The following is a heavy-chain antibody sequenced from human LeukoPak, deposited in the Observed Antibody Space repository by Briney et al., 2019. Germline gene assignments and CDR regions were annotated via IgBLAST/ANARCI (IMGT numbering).Heavy chain of an antibody. CDR2: ISYNGNKK. Sequence: PGRSLRLSCAASGFSFSNYGLHWVRQAPGKGLEWVALISYNGNKKYYADSVKGRFTISRDNSKNTLYLQMSSLRAEDTAVYYCVRDGDFQDRSGSYDAFDMWGQGTMVTVSP. V-gene: IGHV3-30*03. CDR1: GFSFSNYG. CDR3: VRDGDFQDRSGSYDAFDM. J-gene: IGHJ3*02. D-gene: IGHD3-22*01.